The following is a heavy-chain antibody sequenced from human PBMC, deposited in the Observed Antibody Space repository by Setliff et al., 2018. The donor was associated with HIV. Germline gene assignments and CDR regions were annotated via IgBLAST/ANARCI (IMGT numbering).Heavy chain of an antibody. D-gene: IGHD6-19*01. CDR3: ARDQTGVAVAAFGGGSAWSDEGFDI. Sequence: GASVKVSCKTSGGTLSNYVITWVRQAPGQGLEWMGMIIPMYNIPAYAQKFQGRVTFTADESTSTAYMELSSLSSEDTAVYYCARDQTGVAVAAFGGGSAWSDEGFDIWGQGTMVTVSS. CDR2: IIPMYNIP. V-gene: IGHV1-69*13. J-gene: IGHJ3*02. CDR1: GGTLSNYV.